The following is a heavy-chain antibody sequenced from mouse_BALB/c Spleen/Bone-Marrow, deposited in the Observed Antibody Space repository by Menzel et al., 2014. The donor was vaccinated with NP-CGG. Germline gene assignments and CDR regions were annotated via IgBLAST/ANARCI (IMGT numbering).Heavy chain of an antibody. V-gene: IGHV7-1*02. CDR2: SRNKAKYYTT. CDR1: GFTFSDFY. CDR3: ARDVGYGNYFVY. Sequence: EVMLVESGGGLVQPGDSLILSCATSGFTFSDFYTEWVRQPPGKRLEWIAASRNKAKYYTTEYSASVKGRFIVSRDTSQRVLYLQMNALRAEDTAIYYCARDVGYGNYFVYWGQGTLVTVSA. J-gene: IGHJ3*01. D-gene: IGHD2-10*02.